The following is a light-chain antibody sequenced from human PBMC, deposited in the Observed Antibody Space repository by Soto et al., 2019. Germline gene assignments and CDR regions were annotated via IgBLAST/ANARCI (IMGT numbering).Light chain of an antibody. CDR1: QGISSW. Sequence: IEMSLYPSALRASVGDRVTITCRASQGISSWLAWYQQKPGKAPKLLIYAASSLQSGVPSRFSGSGSGTDFTLTISSLQPEDFATYYCQQANSFPITSGQGTRLEIK. J-gene: IGKJ5*01. CDR2: AAS. CDR3: QQANSFPIT. V-gene: IGKV1-12*01.